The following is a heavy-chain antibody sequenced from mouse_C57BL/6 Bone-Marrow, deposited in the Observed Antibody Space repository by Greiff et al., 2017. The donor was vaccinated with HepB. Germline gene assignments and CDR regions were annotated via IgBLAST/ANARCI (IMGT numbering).Heavy chain of an antibody. CDR2: ISSGGSYT. CDR1: GFTFSSYG. Sequence: EVMLVESGGDLVKPGGSLKLSCAASGFTFSSYGMSWVRQTPDKRLERVATISSGGSYTYYPDSVKGRFTISRDNAKNTLYLQMSSLKSEDTAMYYCARTSGYYYGSSFDYWGQGTTLTVSS. D-gene: IGHD1-1*01. J-gene: IGHJ2*01. CDR3: ARTSGYYYGSSFDY. V-gene: IGHV5-6*02.